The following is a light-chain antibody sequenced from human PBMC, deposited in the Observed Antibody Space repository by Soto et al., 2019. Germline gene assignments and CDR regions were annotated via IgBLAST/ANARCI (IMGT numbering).Light chain of an antibody. V-gene: IGKV3-20*01. CDR1: QSIASNY. J-gene: IGKJ4*01. CDR3: QQYGSSPLIS. Sequence: EIELTQSPGTLSLSPGERATLSCRASQSIASNYLAWYQQKPGQAPRLLIYTASDRATGIPDRFSGSGSGTDFTLTISRLEPEDFAVYYCQQYGSSPLISFGGGTKVEI. CDR2: TAS.